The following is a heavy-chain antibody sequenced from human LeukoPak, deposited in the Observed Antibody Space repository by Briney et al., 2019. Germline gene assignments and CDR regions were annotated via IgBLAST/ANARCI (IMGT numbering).Heavy chain of an antibody. CDR3: ARGLVSSGYYQYYFDY. D-gene: IGHD3-22*01. CDR1: GFTFSSYW. Sequence: PGGSLRLSCAASGFTFSSYWMSWVRQAPGKGLEWVANIKQDGSEKYYVDSLKGRFPISRDNAKNSLYLQMNSLRAEDTAVYYCARGLVSSGYYQYYFDYWGQGALVTVSS. V-gene: IGHV3-7*01. CDR2: IKQDGSEK. J-gene: IGHJ4*02.